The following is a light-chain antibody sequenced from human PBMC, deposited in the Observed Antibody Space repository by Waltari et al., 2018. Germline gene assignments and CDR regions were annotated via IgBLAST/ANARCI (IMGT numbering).Light chain of an antibody. CDR2: DAS. CDR1: QSVSSY. J-gene: IGKJ2*01. Sequence: EIVLTQSPATLSLSPGERATLSCRASQSVSSYLAWYQQKPGQAPRLLIYDASNRATGIPARFSGSGPGTDFTLTISSLEPEDFAVYYCQQRSNWPPVHTFGQGTKLEIK. V-gene: IGKV3-11*01. CDR3: QQRSNWPPVHT.